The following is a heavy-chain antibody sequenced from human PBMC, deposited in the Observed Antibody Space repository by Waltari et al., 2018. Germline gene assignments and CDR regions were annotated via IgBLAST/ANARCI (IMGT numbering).Heavy chain of an antibody. D-gene: IGHD2-2*01. J-gene: IGHJ6*03. Sequence: QVQLQESGPGLVTPSETLSLTCTVSGGSISSYYWSWIRQPAGQGRECIGRIYTSGSTNYNPSLKSRVTMSVDTSKNQFSLKLSSVTAADTAVYYCARDALYCSSTSCYGDYYYYYMDVWGKGTTVTVSS. V-gene: IGHV4-4*07. CDR1: GGSISSYY. CDR2: IYTSGST. CDR3: ARDALYCSSTSCYGDYYYYYMDV.